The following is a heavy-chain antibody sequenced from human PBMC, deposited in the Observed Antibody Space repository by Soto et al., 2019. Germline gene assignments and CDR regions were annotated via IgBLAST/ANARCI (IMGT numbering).Heavy chain of an antibody. CDR3: AKKVNSGPGSQYFDY. Sequence: GGSLRLSCAASGFTFSSYSMSWVRQAPGKGLEWVSGFRTSGDGGTTYYADSVKGRFTISRDNSKNMLFLRMNSLRAEDTAIYYCAKKVNSGPGSQYFDYWGQGTLVTVSS. D-gene: IGHD3-10*01. J-gene: IGHJ4*02. V-gene: IGHV3-23*01. CDR1: GFTFSSYS. CDR2: FRTSGDGGTT.